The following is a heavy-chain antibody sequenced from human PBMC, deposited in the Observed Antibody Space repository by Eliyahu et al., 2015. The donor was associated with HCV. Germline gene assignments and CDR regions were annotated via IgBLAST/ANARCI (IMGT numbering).Heavy chain of an antibody. J-gene: IGHJ6*02. CDR1: GFTFSNAW. D-gene: IGHD2-2*01. CDR2: IKSKTDGGTT. Sequence: EVQLVESGGGLVKPGGSLRLSCAASGFTFSNAWMSWVRQAPGKGLEWVGRIKSKTDGGTTDYAAPVKGRFTISRDDSKNTLYLQMNSLKTEDTAVYYCTTAAAHTEPYYYYYGMDVWGQGTTVTVSS. V-gene: IGHV3-15*01. CDR3: TTAAAHTEPYYYYYGMDV.